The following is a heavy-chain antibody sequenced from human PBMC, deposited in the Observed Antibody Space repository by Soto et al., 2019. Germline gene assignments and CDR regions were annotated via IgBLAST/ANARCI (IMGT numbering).Heavy chain of an antibody. CDR1: GGSFSGYY. D-gene: IGHD4-17*01. V-gene: IGHV4-30-4*01. Sequence: SETLSLTCAVYGGSFSGYYWSWIRQPPGKGLEWIGYIYYSGSTYYNPSLKSRVTISVDTSKNQFSLKLSSVTAADTAVYYCARCGDYVAFDIWGQGTMVTVSS. CDR3: ARCGDYVAFDI. J-gene: IGHJ3*02. CDR2: IYYSGST.